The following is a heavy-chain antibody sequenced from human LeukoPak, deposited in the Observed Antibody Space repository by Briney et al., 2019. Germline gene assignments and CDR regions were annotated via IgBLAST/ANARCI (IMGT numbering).Heavy chain of an antibody. CDR1: GYTFTGYY. V-gene: IGHV1-2*02. Sequence: ASVKVSCKASGYTFTGYYMHWVRQAPGQGLEWMGWINPNSGGTNYAQKFQGRVTMTRDTSISTVYMELSRLRSDDTAVYYCAGSSGYYYVYDYWGQGTLVTVSS. CDR3: AGSSGYYYVYDY. CDR2: INPNSGGT. J-gene: IGHJ4*02. D-gene: IGHD3-22*01.